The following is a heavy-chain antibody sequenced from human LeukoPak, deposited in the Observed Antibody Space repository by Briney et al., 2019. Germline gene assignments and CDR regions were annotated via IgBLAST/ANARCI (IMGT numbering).Heavy chain of an antibody. CDR3: ARGFCSSTSCFSLGDV. J-gene: IGHJ6*02. D-gene: IGHD2-2*01. Sequence: ASVKVSCKASGYTFTSYGISWVRQAPGQGLEWMGWISAYNGNTNYAQKLQGRVTMTTDTSTSTAYMELRSLRSDDTAVYSWARGFCSSTSCFSLGDVGAQGTRVPVPS. CDR2: ISAYNGNT. CDR1: GYTFTSYG. V-gene: IGHV1-18*01.